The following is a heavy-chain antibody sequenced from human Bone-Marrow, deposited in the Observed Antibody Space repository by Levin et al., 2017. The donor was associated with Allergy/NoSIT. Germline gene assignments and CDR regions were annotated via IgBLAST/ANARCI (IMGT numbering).Heavy chain of an antibody. D-gene: IGHD6-13*01. Sequence: GGSLRLSCAASGFTFSSYAMSWVRQAPGKGLEWVSAISGSGGSTYYADSVKGRFTISRDNSKNTLYLQMNSLRAEDTAVYYCAKESEQQLPPRNWFDPWGQGTLVTVSS. J-gene: IGHJ5*02. CDR2: ISGSGGST. CDR1: GFTFSSYA. CDR3: AKESEQQLPPRNWFDP. V-gene: IGHV3-23*01.